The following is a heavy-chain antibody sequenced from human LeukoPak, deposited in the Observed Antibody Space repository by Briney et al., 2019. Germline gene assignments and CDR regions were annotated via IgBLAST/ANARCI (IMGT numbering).Heavy chain of an antibody. CDR1: GFTFSGSA. V-gene: IGHV3-73*01. D-gene: IGHD3-16*01. J-gene: IGHJ6*03. CDR2: IRSKANGYAT. Sequence: GGSLRLSCAASGFTFSGSAMHWVRQASGKGLEWVGRIRSKANGYATAYAASVKGRFTISRDDSKNTAYLQMNSLKTEDTAVYYCTRQAYDYVYMDVWGKGTTVTVSS. CDR3: TRQAYDYVYMDV.